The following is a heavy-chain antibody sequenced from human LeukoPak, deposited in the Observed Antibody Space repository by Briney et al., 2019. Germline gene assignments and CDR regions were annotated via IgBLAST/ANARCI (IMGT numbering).Heavy chain of an antibody. Sequence: GGSLRLSCAASGFTFSSYSMNWVRQAPGKGLEWVSSISSSSSYIYYADSVKGRFTISRDNAKNSLYLQMNSLRAEGTAVYYCARDLLGSYGNFDYWGQGTLVTVSS. CDR3: ARDLLGSYGNFDY. CDR1: GFTFSSYS. CDR2: ISSSSSYI. J-gene: IGHJ4*02. D-gene: IGHD5-18*01. V-gene: IGHV3-21*01.